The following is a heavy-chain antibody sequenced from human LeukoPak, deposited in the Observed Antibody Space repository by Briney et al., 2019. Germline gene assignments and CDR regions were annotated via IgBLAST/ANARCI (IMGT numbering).Heavy chain of an antibody. CDR3: ARGGGYFSSPYYYYGVDV. CDR2: IYYSGST. V-gene: IGHV4-61*01. CDR1: GGSVSSGSYY. Sequence: PSETLSLTCTVSGGSVSSGSYYWSWIRQPPGKGLEWIGYIYYSGSTHYNPSLKSRVTISVDTSKNQFSLKLSSVTAADTAVYYCARGGGYFSSPYYYYGVDVWGQGTTVIVSS. J-gene: IGHJ6*02. D-gene: IGHD6-25*01.